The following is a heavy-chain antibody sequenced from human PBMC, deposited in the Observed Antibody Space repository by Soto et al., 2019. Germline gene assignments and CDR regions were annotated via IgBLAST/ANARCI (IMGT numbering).Heavy chain of an antibody. V-gene: IGHV3-21*01. CDR1: GFTFSSYS. D-gene: IGHD1-7*01. CDR3: ASAGTTEPYYYYGMDV. J-gene: IGHJ6*02. Sequence: PGGSLRLSCAASGFTFSSYSMNWVRQAPGKGLEWVSSISSSSSYIYYADSVKGRFTISRDNAKNSLYLQMNSLRAEDTAVYYCASAGTTEPYYYYGMDVWGQGTTVTVSS. CDR2: ISSSSSYI.